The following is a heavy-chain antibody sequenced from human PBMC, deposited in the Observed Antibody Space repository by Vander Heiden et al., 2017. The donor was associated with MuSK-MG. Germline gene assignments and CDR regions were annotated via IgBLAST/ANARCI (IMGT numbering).Heavy chain of an antibody. D-gene: IGHD2-2*01. CDR1: GFAFSSDG. CDR2: IWYDGSNK. CDR3: ARGPMASNYYYYGMDV. J-gene: IGHJ6*02. Sequence: QVQLVESGGGVVQHGRSLRLSCAASGFAFSSDGMHWVRQGPGKGLEWVAVIWYDGSNKYYADSVKGRFTISRDNSKNTLYLQMNSLRAEDTAVYYCARGPMASNYYYYGMDVWGQGTTVTVSS. V-gene: IGHV3-33*01.